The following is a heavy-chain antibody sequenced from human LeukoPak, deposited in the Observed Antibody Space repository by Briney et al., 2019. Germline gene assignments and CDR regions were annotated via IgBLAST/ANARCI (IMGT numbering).Heavy chain of an antibody. CDR1: GGSISSYY. CDR3: ARGLPLNGLPWNY. D-gene: IGHD5-24*01. V-gene: IGHV4-59*01. CDR2: IYYSGST. Sequence: SETLSPTCTVSGGSISSYYWSWIRQPPGKGLEWIGYIYYSGSTNYNPSLKSRVTISVDTSKNQFSLKLSSVTAADTAVYYCARGLPLNGLPWNYWGQGTLVTGSS. J-gene: IGHJ4*02.